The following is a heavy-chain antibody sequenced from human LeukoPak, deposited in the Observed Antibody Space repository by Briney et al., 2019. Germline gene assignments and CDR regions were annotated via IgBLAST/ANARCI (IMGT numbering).Heavy chain of an antibody. D-gene: IGHD3-3*01. CDR1: GFTFSDYY. Sequence: GGSLRLSCAASGFTFSDYYTSWIRQAPGKGLEWVSYISSSSSYTNYADSVKGRFTISRDDAKNSLYLQMNSLRAGDTAVYYCARESGYPDYWGQGTLVTVSS. CDR2: ISSSSSYT. CDR3: ARESGYPDY. V-gene: IGHV3-11*06. J-gene: IGHJ4*02.